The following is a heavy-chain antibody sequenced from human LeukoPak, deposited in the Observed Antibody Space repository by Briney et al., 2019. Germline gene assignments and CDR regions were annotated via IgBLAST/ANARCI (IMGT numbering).Heavy chain of an antibody. CDR2: ISYDGSNK. V-gene: IGHV3-30-3*01. Sequence: QPGRSLRLSCAASGFTFSSYAMHWVRQAPGKGLEWVAVISYDGSNKYYADSAKGRFTISRDNSKNTLYLQMNSLRAEDTAVYYCARDRVSYYDFWSGYSDAFDIWGQGTMVTVSS. J-gene: IGHJ3*02. CDR1: GFTFSSYA. CDR3: ARDRVSYYDFWSGYSDAFDI. D-gene: IGHD3-3*01.